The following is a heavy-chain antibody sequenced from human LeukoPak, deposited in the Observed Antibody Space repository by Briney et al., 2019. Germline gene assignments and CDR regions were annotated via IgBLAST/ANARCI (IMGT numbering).Heavy chain of an antibody. CDR3: AKDYCGGGSCPSFDY. Sequence: GGSLSLSCAASGFPFDDYAMHWARHAPGKGLEWATGISWNSGSIGYADFVKGRFTNSRDKAKHSLYLQINSLRAEDAALYYCAKDYCGGGSCPSFDYWGQGTLVTVSS. J-gene: IGHJ4*02. CDR2: ISWNSGSI. CDR1: GFPFDDYA. D-gene: IGHD2-15*01. V-gene: IGHV3-9*01.